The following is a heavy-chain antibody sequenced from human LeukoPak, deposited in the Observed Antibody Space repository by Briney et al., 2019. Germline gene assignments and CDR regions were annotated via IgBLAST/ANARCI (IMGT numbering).Heavy chain of an antibody. V-gene: IGHV1-46*01. CDR3: ARDGGHYRNFDY. Sequence: ASVKLSCKASGYTFTSYYMHWVRQAPGQGLEWMGIINPSGGSTNYAQKFQGRVTMTRDTSTSTVYMELSNLRSEDTAVYYCARDGGHYRNFDYWGQGTLVTVSS. D-gene: IGHD3-10*01. CDR1: GYTFTSYY. J-gene: IGHJ4*02. CDR2: INPSGGST.